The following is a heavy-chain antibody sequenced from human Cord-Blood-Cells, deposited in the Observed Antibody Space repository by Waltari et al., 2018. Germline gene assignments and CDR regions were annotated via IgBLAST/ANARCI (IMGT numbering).Heavy chain of an antibody. J-gene: IGHJ6*03. CDR1: GGSFSGYY. V-gene: IGHV4-34*01. Sequence: QVQLQQWGAGLLKPSANLSLTCAVHGGSFSGYYWSWIRQPPGKGLEWIGEINHSGSTNYNPSLKSRVTISVDTSKNQFSLKLSSVTAADMAVYYCASFHYYYMDVWGKGTTVTVSS. CDR3: ASFHYYYMDV. CDR2: INHSGST.